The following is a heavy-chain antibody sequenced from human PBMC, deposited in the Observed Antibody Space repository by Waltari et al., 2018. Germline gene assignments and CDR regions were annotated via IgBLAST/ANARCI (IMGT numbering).Heavy chain of an antibody. CDR3: ARGGITMVRGVILPNYYYYGMDV. Sequence: QVQLQESGPGLVKPSETLSLTCTVSGGSISSYYWSWIRQPPGKGLEWIWYIYYSGSTNSNPSLKSRVTISVDTSKNQFSLKLSSVTAADTAVYYCARGGITMVRGVILPNYYYYGMDVWGQGTTVTVSS. D-gene: IGHD3-10*01. J-gene: IGHJ6*02. CDR2: IYYSGST. V-gene: IGHV4-59*01. CDR1: GGSISSYY.